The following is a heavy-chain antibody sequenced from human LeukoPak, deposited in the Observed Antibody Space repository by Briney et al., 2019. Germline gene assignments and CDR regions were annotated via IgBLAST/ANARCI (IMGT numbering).Heavy chain of an antibody. CDR1: GFTVSSYS. D-gene: IGHD1-14*01. CDR2: LYSGGTT. V-gene: IGHV3-53*01. Sequence: GGSLRLSCAASGFTVSSYSMSWVRQAPEMGLEWVSVLYSGGTTYYADSVKGRFTISRDNSKNTLYLQMDSLRAEDTAVYYCAREPGTDYRKYYFGYWGQGTLVTVSP. CDR3: AREPGTDYRKYYFGY. J-gene: IGHJ4*02.